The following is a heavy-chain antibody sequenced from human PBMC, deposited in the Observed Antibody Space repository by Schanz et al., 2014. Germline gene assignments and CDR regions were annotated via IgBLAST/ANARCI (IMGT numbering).Heavy chain of an antibody. J-gene: IGHJ4*02. V-gene: IGHV3-33*06. CDR3: AKSMYSTSWAFDF. Sequence: QVQLVESGGGVVQPGRSLRLSCAASGFTFNSYGMHWVRQAPGKGLEWVAFIWYDGSNKYYADSVKGQFTISRDNSKNTLYVQMNSLRAEDTAVYYCAKSMYSTSWAFDFWGQGAQVTVSS. CDR1: GFTFNSYG. D-gene: IGHD2-2*01. CDR2: IWYDGSNK.